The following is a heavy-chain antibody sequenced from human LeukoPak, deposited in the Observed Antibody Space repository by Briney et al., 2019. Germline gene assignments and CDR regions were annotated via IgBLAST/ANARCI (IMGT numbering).Heavy chain of an antibody. V-gene: IGHV3-23*01. D-gene: IGHD3-22*01. CDR1: GFTFSSYA. CDR3: AKLRPAYYYDSSGYLSPFFDF. CDR2: ISGSGGST. J-gene: IGHJ4*02. Sequence: GGSLRLSCAASGFTFSSYAMSWVRQAPGKGLEWVSAISGSGGSTYYADFVKGRFTISRDNSKNTLYLQMNSLRAEDTAVYYCAKLRPAYYYDSSGYLSPFFDFWGQGTLVTVSS.